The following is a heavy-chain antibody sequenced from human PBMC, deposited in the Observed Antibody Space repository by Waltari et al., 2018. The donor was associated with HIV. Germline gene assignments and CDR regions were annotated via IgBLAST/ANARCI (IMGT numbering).Heavy chain of an antibody. CDR2: ISSSSIYI. J-gene: IGHJ4*02. CDR3: ARGKYYYHSSAYYDNLSFDY. D-gene: IGHD3-22*01. V-gene: IGHV3-21*01. Sequence: VQLVESGGGLVKPGGSLRLSCTASGFTFSTYSMNWVRPAPGKGLEWVSFISSSSIYIYYADSVKGRFTISRDNAKNSLYLQMNSLRAEDTAVYYCARGKYYYHSSAYYDNLSFDYWGQGTLVTVSS. CDR1: GFTFSTYS.